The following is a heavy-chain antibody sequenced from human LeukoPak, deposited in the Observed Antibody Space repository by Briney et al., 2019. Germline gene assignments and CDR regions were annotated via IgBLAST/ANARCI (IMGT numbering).Heavy chain of an antibody. CDR1: GDSVSSNSAA. Sequence: SQTLSLTCAISGDSVSSNSAAWNWIRQSPSRGLEWLGRTYYRSKWYNDYAVSVKSRITINPDTSKNQFSLKLSSVTAADTAVYYCAILARDYYYYYMDVWGKGTTVTVSS. CDR3: AILARDYYYYYMDV. CDR2: TYYRSKWYN. V-gene: IGHV6-1*01. J-gene: IGHJ6*03.